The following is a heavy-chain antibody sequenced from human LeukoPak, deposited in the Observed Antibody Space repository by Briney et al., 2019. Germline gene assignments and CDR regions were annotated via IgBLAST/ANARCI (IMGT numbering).Heavy chain of an antibody. CDR1: GYIFTSYW. CDR3: ARRSTVVARVDY. V-gene: IGHV5-51*01. Sequence: GASLKISCKGTGYIFTSYWIGWVRQMPGKGLEWMGIIYPGDSNTRYSPSFQGQVTISADRSINTAYLQWNSLKASNTAMYYCARRSTVVARVDYWGQGTLVTVSS. CDR2: IYPGDSNT. D-gene: IGHD4-23*01. J-gene: IGHJ4*02.